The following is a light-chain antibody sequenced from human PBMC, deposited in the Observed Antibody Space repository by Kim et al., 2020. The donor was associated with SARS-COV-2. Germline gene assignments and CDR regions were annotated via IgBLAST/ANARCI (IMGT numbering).Light chain of an antibody. J-gene: IGKJ1*01. Sequence: DIQLTQSPSSLSASVGDRVTITCRASQGISSYLAGYQQKAGKVPKLLIYAASALQSGVPSRFRGSGSGTDFTLTISSLQPEDVATYYCQRYNSVPWTFGQGTKVDIK. CDR3: QRYNSVPWT. V-gene: IGKV1-27*01. CDR2: AAS. CDR1: QGISSY.